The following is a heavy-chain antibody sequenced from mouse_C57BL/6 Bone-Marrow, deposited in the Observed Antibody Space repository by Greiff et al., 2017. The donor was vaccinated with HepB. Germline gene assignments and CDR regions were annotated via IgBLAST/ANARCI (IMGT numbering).Heavy chain of an antibody. CDR1: GYAFSSSW. CDR3: AQGFTTVDYYAMDY. Sequence: VQLVESGPELVKPGASVKISCKASGYAFSSSWLNWVKQRPGKGLEWIGRLYPEDGDTNYNGKFKGKATLTADKSSSKAYMQLSSLTSEDSAVYFCAQGFTTVDYYAMDYWGQGTSVTVSS. D-gene: IGHD1-1*01. J-gene: IGHJ4*01. V-gene: IGHV1-82*01. CDR2: LYPEDGDT.